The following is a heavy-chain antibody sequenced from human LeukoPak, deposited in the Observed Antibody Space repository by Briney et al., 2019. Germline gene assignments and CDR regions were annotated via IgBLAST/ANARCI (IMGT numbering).Heavy chain of an antibody. V-gene: IGHV4-59*08. CDR2: IYYSGST. CDR1: GGSISSYY. D-gene: IGHD2-2*01. Sequence: SETLSLTCTVSGGSISSYYWSWIRQPPGKGLEWIGCIYYSGSTNYNPSLKSRVTISVDTSKNQFSLKLSSVTAADTAVYYCAGSTLNLHRDFDYWGQGTLVTVSS. CDR3: AGSTLNLHRDFDY. J-gene: IGHJ4*02.